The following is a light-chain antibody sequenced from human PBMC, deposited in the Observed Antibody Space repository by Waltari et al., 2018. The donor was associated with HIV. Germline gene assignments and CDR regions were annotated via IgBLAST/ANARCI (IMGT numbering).Light chain of an antibody. CDR2: DNS. CDR3: QSYDSSLSAWV. V-gene: IGLV1-40*01. J-gene: IGLJ3*02. Sequence: QSVLTQPPSVSGAPGQRVTIPCPGTSSNIGAGYDVPWYQQLPGTAPKLLIYDNSDRPSGVPDLFSGSKSGTSASLAITGLQTQDEADYYCQSYDSSLSAWVFGGGTKLTVL. CDR1: SSNIGAGYD.